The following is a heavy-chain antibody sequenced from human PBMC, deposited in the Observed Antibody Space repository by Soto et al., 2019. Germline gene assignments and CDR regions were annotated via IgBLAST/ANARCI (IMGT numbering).Heavy chain of an antibody. D-gene: IGHD3-10*01. CDR1: GGSISSYY. J-gene: IGHJ3*02. CDR3: ARVWGGAFDI. CDR2: IYYSGST. V-gene: IGHV4-59*01. Sequence: QVQLQESGPGLVKPSETLSLTCTVSGGSISSYYWSWIRQPPGKGLEWIGYIYYSGSTNYNPSLKSRVTISVDTSKNQFSLKLSVVTAADTAVYYCARVWGGAFDIWGQGTMVTVSS.